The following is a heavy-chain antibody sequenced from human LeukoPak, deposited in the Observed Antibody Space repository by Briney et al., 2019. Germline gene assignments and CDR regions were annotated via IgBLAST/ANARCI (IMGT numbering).Heavy chain of an antibody. J-gene: IGHJ4*02. CDR2: MYLSGTT. Sequence: SETLSLTCTVSGDSINSLDLWSWVRQPPGKGLEWIGEMYLSGTTHSNPSVKSRVTISIDKSKNQFFLNLSSATAADTAVYYCAGLVGRYSSGLYYYYFDYWGQGTLVTVSS. CDR3: AGLVGRYSSGLYYYYFDY. D-gene: IGHD3-22*01. V-gene: IGHV4-4*02. CDR1: GDSINSLDL.